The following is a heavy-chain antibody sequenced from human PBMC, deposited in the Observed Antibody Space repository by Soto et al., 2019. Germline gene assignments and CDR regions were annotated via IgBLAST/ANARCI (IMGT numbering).Heavy chain of an antibody. CDR1: GFSFTNYG. CDR2: VWSNGINK. V-gene: IGHV3-33*01. CDR3: VRERGPFDAFDF. J-gene: IGHJ3*01. Sequence: GESLRLSCAASGFSFTNYGMHWVRQAPGKGLEWVAVVWSNGINKYYADSVRGRFTISRDNSKNSLSLLMNSLRAEDTAVYYCVRERGPFDAFDFWGQGTMVTVSS.